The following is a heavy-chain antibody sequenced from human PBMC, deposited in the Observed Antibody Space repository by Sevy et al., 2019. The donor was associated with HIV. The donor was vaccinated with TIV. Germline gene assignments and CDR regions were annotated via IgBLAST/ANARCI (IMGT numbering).Heavy chain of an antibody. J-gene: IGHJ5*02. CDR1: GFTFSSYA. CDR2: ISYDGSNK. D-gene: IGHD3-16*01. V-gene: IGHV3-30-3*01. CDR3: AREKGGGGQGGDWFDP. Sequence: GGSLRLSCAASGFTFSSYAMHWVRQAPGKGLEWVAVISYDGSNKYYADSVKGRFTISRDNSKNTLYLQMNSLRAEDTAVYYGAREKGGGGQGGDWFDPWGQGTLVTVSS.